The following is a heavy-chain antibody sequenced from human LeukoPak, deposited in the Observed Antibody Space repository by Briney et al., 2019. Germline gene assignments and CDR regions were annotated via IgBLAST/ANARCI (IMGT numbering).Heavy chain of an antibody. CDR1: GGSFSGYY. J-gene: IGHJ4*02. CDR3: ARGRLYYGSGSYYDY. V-gene: IGHV4-34*01. D-gene: IGHD3-10*01. CDR2: INHSGST. Sequence: PSETLSLTCAVYGGSFSGYYWSWIRQPPGKGLEWIGEINHSGSTNYNPSLKSRVTISVDTSKNQSSLKLSSVTAAHTAVYYCARGRLYYGSGSYYDYWGQGTLVTVSS.